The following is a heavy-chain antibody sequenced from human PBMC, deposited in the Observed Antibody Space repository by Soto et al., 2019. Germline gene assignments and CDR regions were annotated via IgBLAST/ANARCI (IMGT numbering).Heavy chain of an antibody. D-gene: IGHD6-13*01. J-gene: IGHJ4*02. V-gene: IGHV3-43*01. Sequence: EVQLVESGGVVVQPGGSLRLSCAASGFTFDDYTMHWVRQGPGKGLEWVSLISWDGGSTYYADSVKGRFTISRDNSKNSLYLQMNSLRTEDTALYYCAKDSSSWYFDYWGQGTLVTVSS. CDR3: AKDSSSWYFDY. CDR2: ISWDGGST. CDR1: GFTFDDYT.